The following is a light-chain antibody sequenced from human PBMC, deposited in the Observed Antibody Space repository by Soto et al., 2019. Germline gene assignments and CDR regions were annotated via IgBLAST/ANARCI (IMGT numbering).Light chain of an antibody. CDR1: QNINIY. CDR2: GAS. J-gene: IGKJ2*01. CDR3: QQSNSIPVT. V-gene: IGKV1-39*01. Sequence: DIQMTQSPSSLSASIVDRVTFTCRASQNINIYLNWYQKKPGQAPKVLIYGASNLYNGIPSRFTGNGSGTEFTLTINNLQPADFATYICQQSNSIPVTFGQGTRLEL.